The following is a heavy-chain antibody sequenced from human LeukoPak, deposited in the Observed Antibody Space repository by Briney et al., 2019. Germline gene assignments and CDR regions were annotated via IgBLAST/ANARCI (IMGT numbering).Heavy chain of an antibody. CDR1: GFTFSSYG. J-gene: IGHJ4*02. V-gene: IGHV3-30*03. CDR3: ARTHSSY. D-gene: IGHD2-2*01. Sequence: PGGSLRLSCAASGFTFSSYGMHWVRQAPGKGLEWVAVISYDGSNKYYADSVKGRFTISRDNSKNTLYLQMNSLRAEDTAVYYCARTHSSYWGQGTLVTVSS. CDR2: ISYDGSNK.